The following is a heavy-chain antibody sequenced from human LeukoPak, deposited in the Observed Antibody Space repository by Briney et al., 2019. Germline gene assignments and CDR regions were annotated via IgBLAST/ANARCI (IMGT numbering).Heavy chain of an antibody. V-gene: IGHV4-38-2*02. CDR3: AEFGEFRY. CDR1: GYSISSGYY. Sequence: PSETLSLTCTVSGYSISSGYYWGWIRQPPGKGLEWIGSIYHSGSTYYNPSLKSRVTISVDTSKNQFSLKLSSVTAADTAVYYCAEFGEFRYWGQGTLVTVSS. CDR2: IYHSGST. J-gene: IGHJ4*02. D-gene: IGHD3-10*01.